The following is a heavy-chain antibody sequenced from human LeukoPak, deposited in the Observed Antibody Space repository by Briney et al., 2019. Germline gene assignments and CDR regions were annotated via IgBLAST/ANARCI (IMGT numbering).Heavy chain of an antibody. CDR3: AKDTYCCDSSGYHGYFDH. CDR1: GFTSSTYA. V-gene: IGHV3-23*01. J-gene: IGHJ4*02. Sequence: GSPRLSCAASGFTSSTYAMTWVRQAPGKGLECISAISGSGDSTYYVDSVKGRFTVSRDNSKNTLYLQMNSLRAEDTAVYYCAKDTYCCDSSGYHGYFDHWGQGTLVTVSS. D-gene: IGHD3-22*01. CDR2: ISGSGDST.